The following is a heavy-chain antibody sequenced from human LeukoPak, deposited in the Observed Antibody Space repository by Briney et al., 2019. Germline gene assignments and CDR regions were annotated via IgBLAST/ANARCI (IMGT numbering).Heavy chain of an antibody. V-gene: IGHV1-18*01. Sequence: GVSVKVSCKSSGSTFSCYGITWVRQPPGQGLEWMGGVSADIGHTKCVEKLQARVTMTTDRSTNTAYMELRSLRSDNTAVYYCARLISSGPEDY. CDR1: GSTFSCYG. CDR3: ARLISSGPEDY. CDR2: VSADIGHT. J-gene: IGHJ6*03. D-gene: IGHD3-3*02.